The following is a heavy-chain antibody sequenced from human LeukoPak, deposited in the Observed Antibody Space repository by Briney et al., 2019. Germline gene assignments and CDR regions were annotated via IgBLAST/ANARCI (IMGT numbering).Heavy chain of an antibody. D-gene: IGHD1-26*01. CDR3: AGTDSGSYSRWFDY. V-gene: IGHV3-48*01. CDR2: ISSSSTIK. J-gene: IGHJ4*02. CDR1: GFSFSSYS. Sequence: PGGSLRLSCAASGFSFSSYSMKWVRQAPGKGLEWASSISSSSTIKYYADSVKGRFTVSRDNAKNSLYLQMNSLRAEDTAVYYSAGTDSGSYSRWFDYWGQGTLVTVSS.